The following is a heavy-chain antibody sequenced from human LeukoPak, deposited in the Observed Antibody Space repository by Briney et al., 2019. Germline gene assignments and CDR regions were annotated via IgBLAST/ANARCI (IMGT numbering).Heavy chain of an antibody. CDR1: GFAFSTFA. CDR2: ISGSGGSA. J-gene: IGHJ4*02. CDR3: AKGVRPNKGGYYFDY. D-gene: IGHD3-10*01. Sequence: PGGSPRLSCAASGFAFSTFAMSWVRQAPGKGLDWVSSISGSGGSAYYADSVKGRFTISRDSSKNTLYLQMNSLRAEDTAVYYCAKGVRPNKGGYYFDYWGQGTPVTVSS. V-gene: IGHV3-23*01.